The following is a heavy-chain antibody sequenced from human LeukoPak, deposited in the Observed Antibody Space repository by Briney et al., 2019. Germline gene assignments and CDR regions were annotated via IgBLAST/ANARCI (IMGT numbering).Heavy chain of an antibody. CDR1: GFTFGTYW. J-gene: IGHJ4*02. V-gene: IGHV3-23*01. CDR3: AKSSSSWCFDY. D-gene: IGHD6-13*01. CDR2: ISGSGGST. Sequence: GGSLRLSCAASGFTFGTYWMHWVRQAPGKGLEWVSAISGSGGSTYYADSVKGRFTISRDNSKNTLYLQMNSLRAEDTAVYYCAKSSSSWCFDYWGQGTLVTVSS.